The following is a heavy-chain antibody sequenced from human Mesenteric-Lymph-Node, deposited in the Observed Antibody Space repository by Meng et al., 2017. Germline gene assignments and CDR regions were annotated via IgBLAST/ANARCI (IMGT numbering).Heavy chain of an antibody. CDR1: GGSIGSGGYY. CDR3: AREAGRDGYATPKFDY. V-gene: IGHV4-31*03. CDR2: IYYTGST. D-gene: IGHD5-24*01. J-gene: IGHJ4*02. Sequence: QWELQESGPGLVKPSQTLFLTCTVSGGSIGSGGYYWRWIRQHPGKGLEWIGYIYYTGSTFYNPSLKSRVTISVDTSKNQFSLKLISATAADTAVYYCAREAGRDGYATPKFDYWGQGTLVTVSS.